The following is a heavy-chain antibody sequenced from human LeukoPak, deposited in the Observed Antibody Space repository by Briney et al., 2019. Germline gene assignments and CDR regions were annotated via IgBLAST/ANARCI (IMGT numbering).Heavy chain of an antibody. Sequence: GGSLSLSCAASGFTLGSYWMSWVRQAPGKGLEWVANINEDGSEKYYVDSVKGRFTISRDNAKNSLYLQMNSLRAEDTAVYYCARAKVTNDYWGQGTLVTVSS. D-gene: IGHD4-17*01. V-gene: IGHV3-7*03. CDR1: GFTLGSYW. CDR3: ARAKVTNDY. CDR2: INEDGSEK. J-gene: IGHJ4*02.